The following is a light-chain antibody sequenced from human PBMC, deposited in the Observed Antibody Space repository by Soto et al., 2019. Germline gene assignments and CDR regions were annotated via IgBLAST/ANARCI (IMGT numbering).Light chain of an antibody. J-gene: IGLJ1*01. CDR1: QSAIGGYNF. CDR2: GVT. V-gene: IGLV2-14*01. Sequence: QSVLTQPASCLGSPDRWFTLPCPEPQSAIGGYNFVSWYQHHPGKPPKLMIYGVTSRPSGVSNRFSGSKSGKTASLTISGLQAEDEADYYCSSYTSGNTPYVFGVGTKVTVL. CDR3: SSYTSGNTPYV.